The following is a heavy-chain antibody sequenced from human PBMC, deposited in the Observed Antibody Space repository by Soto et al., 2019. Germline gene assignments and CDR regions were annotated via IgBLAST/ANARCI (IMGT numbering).Heavy chain of an antibody. CDR3: ARALGEWLYTSFDY. D-gene: IGHD3-3*01. V-gene: IGHV3-33*01. Sequence: GGSLRLSCAASGFTFSSYGMHWVRQAPGKGLEWVAVIWYDGSNKYYADSVKGRFTISRDNSKNTLYLQMNSLRAEDTAVYYCARALGEWLYTSFDYWGQGTLVTVSS. J-gene: IGHJ4*02. CDR2: IWYDGSNK. CDR1: GFTFSSYG.